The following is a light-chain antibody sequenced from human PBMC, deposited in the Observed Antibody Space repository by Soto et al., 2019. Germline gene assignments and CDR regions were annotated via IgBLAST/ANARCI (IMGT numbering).Light chain of an antibody. J-gene: IGKJ5*01. CDR2: GGY. CDR3: QQYNNWPPIT. CDR1: QEVRDF. Sequence: DIQLTQSPSILSASDGDRVTLTCRASQEVRDFLARSQHAPGKAPNLLINGGYTLQSGVSSRFSGSGSGTEFSLTITSLKPEDFATYYCQQYNNWPPITFGQGTRLENK. V-gene: IGKV1-9*01.